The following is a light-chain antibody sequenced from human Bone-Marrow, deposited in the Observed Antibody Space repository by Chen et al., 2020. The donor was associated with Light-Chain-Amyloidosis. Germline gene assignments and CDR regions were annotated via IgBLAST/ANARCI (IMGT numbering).Light chain of an antibody. J-gene: IGLJ3*02. CDR3: QVWDRSSDRPV. Sequence: SYVLTQPSSVSGAPGQTATIACGGNTIGSTSVHWSQQTPGQAPLLVVYDDSDRPSGIPERLSGSNSGNTATLTISRVEAGDEADYYCQVWDRSSDRPVFGGGTKLTVL. V-gene: IGLV3-21*02. CDR1: TIGSTS. CDR2: DDS.